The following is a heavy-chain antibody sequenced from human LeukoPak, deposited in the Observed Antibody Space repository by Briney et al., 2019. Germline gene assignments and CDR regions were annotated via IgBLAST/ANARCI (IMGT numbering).Heavy chain of an antibody. D-gene: IGHD3-10*01. Sequence: KSSETLSLTCTVSGGSISIYYWSWIRQPPGKGLEWIGYIYDSGSTNYNPSLKSRVTISVDTSKNQFSLKLSSVTAADTAVYYCARLLGSGSYSFDYWGQGTLVTVSS. CDR1: GGSISIYY. V-gene: IGHV4-59*12. J-gene: IGHJ4*02. CDR2: IYDSGST. CDR3: ARLLGSGSYSFDY.